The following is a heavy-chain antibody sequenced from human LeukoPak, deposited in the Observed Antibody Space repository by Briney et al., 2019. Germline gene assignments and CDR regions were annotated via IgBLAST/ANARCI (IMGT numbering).Heavy chain of an antibody. D-gene: IGHD2-15*01. Sequence: SETLSLTCTVSGGSISSYYWSWIRQPPGKGLEWIGYIYYSGSTNYNPSLKSRVTISVDTSKNQFSLKLSSVTAADTAVYYCARVVVVAATEDYFDYRGQGTLVTVSS. CDR3: ARVVVVAATEDYFDY. V-gene: IGHV4-59*01. J-gene: IGHJ4*02. CDR1: GGSISSYY. CDR2: IYYSGST.